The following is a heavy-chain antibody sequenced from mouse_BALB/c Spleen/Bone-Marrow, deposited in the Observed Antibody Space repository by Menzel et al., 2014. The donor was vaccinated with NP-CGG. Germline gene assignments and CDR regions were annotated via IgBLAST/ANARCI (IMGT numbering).Heavy chain of an antibody. J-gene: IGHJ2*01. CDR3: TRSRYGDY. CDR2: INPNIGGT. D-gene: IGHD2-14*01. V-gene: IGHV1-18*01. Sequence: VQLQQSGPELVKPGASVKISCKTSGYTFTDYTMHWVKQSHGKSLEWIGHINPNIGGTNYNQKFKGKATLTLDKSSRTDYMELRSLTSEDSAVYYCTRSRYGDYWGQGTTLTVSS. CDR1: GYTFTDYT.